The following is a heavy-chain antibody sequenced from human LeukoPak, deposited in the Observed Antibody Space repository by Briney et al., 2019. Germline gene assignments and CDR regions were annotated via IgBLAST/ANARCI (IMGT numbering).Heavy chain of an antibody. CDR3: AKYSSGWFDAFDI. J-gene: IGHJ3*02. D-gene: IGHD6-19*01. CDR2: IYYSGST. CDR1: GGSISSYY. V-gene: IGHV4-59*01. Sequence: SETLSLTCTVSGGSISSYYWSWIRQPPGKGLEWIGYIYYSGSTNYNPSLKSRVTISVDTSKNQFSLKLSSVTAADTAVYYCAKYSSGWFDAFDIWGQGTMVTVSS.